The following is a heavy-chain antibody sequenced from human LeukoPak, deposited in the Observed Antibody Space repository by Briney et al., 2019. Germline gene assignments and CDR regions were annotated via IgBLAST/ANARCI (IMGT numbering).Heavy chain of an antibody. V-gene: IGHV1-46*01. J-gene: IGHJ3*02. Sequence: RWASVKVSCKASGYTFTTYYLHWVRQAPGQGLELMGMINPSGNTAYSAQRFQGSVTMTRDLSATTISLELRNPRSDDTAVYYCAKSIMVSFGGVVPNPDASDIWGQGTMVTVSS. D-gene: IGHD3-16*01. CDR1: GYTFTTYY. CDR2: INPSGNTA. CDR3: AKSIMVSFGGVVPNPDASDI.